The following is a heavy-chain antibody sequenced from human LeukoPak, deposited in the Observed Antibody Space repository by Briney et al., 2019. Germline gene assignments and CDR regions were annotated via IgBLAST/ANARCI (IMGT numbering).Heavy chain of an antibody. CDR2: ISGDGSVT. J-gene: IGHJ4*02. D-gene: IGHD1-14*01. V-gene: IGHV3-43*02. Sequence: PGGSLRLSCVASGFSFNDYPMHWVRQVPGKGLEWVSLISGDGSVTYYADSVKGRFTISRDNSKNSLYLQMNSLRVEDSALYYCATGSQPGTTFDYWGQGTLVTASS. CDR1: GFSFNDYP. CDR3: ATGSQPGTTFDY.